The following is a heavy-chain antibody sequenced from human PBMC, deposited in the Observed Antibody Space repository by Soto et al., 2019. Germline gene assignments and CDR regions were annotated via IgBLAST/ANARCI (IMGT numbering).Heavy chain of an antibody. Sequence: PGGSLRLSCAASGFTFSSYAMHWVRQAPGKGLEWVAVISYDGSNKYYADSVKGRFTISRDNSKNTLYLQMNSLRAEDTAVYYCAREPMVRGVRDYYYYYGMDVWGQGTTGTV. CDR3: AREPMVRGVRDYYYYYGMDV. CDR2: ISYDGSNK. J-gene: IGHJ6*02. D-gene: IGHD3-10*01. V-gene: IGHV3-30-3*01. CDR1: GFTFSSYA.